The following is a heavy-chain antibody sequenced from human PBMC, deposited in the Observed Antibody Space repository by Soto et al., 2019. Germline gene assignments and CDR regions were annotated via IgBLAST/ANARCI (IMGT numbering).Heavy chain of an antibody. Sequence: GGSLRLSCAASGFTFSSYGMHWVRRAPGKGLEGVAVVWYDGSNKYYADSVKGRFTISRDNYKNTLDLQMNSMRAEDTPVYYCARVQSRLGDDSSGYGPIGVWGEGTRV. J-gene: IGHJ6*02. V-gene: IGHV3-33*01. CDR1: GFTFSSYG. CDR3: ARVQSRLGDDSSGYGPIGV. CDR2: VWYDGSNK. D-gene: IGHD3-22*01.